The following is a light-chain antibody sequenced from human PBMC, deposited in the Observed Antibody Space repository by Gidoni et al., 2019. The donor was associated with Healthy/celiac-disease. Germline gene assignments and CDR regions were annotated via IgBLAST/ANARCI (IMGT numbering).Light chain of an antibody. Sequence: QSVLTQPPSASGTPGQRVTISCSGSSSNIGSNYVYWYQQLPGTAPKLLIYRNNQRRSGVPDRFSCSKSGTSASLAISGLRSEDEADYYCASWDDSLRRVFGGGTKLTVL. CDR2: RNN. CDR3: ASWDDSLRRV. CDR1: SSNIGSNY. V-gene: IGLV1-47*01. J-gene: IGLJ3*02.